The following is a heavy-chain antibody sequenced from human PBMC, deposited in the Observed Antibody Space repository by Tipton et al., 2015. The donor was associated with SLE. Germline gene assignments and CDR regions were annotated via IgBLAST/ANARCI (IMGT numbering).Heavy chain of an antibody. Sequence: TLSLTCTVPGGSIGSRSHYWSWTRPPAGKGLGWLGRVYTSGSTNYNPSPTSRVTMSVDTSKNQLYLKLSSVTAADTAGYYCARAGVMVQGVMRYFDLWGRGTLVTVSS. J-gene: IGHJ2*01. CDR2: VYTSGST. CDR1: GGSIGSRSHY. D-gene: IGHD3-10*01. V-gene: IGHV4-61*02. CDR3: ARAGVMVQGVMRYFDL.